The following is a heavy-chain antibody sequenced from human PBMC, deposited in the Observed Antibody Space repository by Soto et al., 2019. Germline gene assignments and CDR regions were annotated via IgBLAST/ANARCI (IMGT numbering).Heavy chain of an antibody. CDR1: GGTFSSYA. CDR2: TFPMFGKA. D-gene: IGHD6-13*01. CDR3: ATVDISTWIDGMDV. J-gene: IGHJ6*02. Sequence: QVQLVQSGAEVKKPGSSVKVSCKASGGTFSSYAISWVRQAPGQGLEWMGGTFPMFGKANYAQKFQGRVTISADKSTSTAYMELSSLTSEDTAVYCCATVDISTWIDGMDVWGQGTTVTVSS. V-gene: IGHV1-69*06.